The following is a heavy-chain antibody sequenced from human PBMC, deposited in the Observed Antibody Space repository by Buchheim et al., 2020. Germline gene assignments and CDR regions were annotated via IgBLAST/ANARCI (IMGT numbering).Heavy chain of an antibody. CDR3: ARDYMGLDS. CDR2: IYYSGST. V-gene: IGHV4-59*01. D-gene: IGHD3-16*01. J-gene: IGHJ4*02. Sequence: QVQLQESGSGLVKPSETLSLTCTVSGGSISGYYWSWIRQPPGKRLEWIGYIYYSGSTNYNPSLKSRLTMSVDTSKNEVFLKLSSVTAADTAVYYCARDYMGLDSWGQGTL. CDR1: GGSISGYY.